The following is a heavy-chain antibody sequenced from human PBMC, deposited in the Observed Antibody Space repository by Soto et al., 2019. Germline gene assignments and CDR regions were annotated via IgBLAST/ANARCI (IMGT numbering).Heavy chain of an antibody. Sequence: ASVKVSCKASGYTFTGYYMHWVRQAPGQGLEWMGWINPNSGGTNYAQKFKGWVTMTRDTSISTAYMELSRLRSDDTAVYYCARDPGIAAAGTRLGYYYGMDVWGQGTTVTVSS. CDR3: ARDPGIAAAGTRLGYYYGMDV. J-gene: IGHJ6*02. D-gene: IGHD6-13*01. V-gene: IGHV1-2*04. CDR1: GYTFTGYY. CDR2: INPNSGGT.